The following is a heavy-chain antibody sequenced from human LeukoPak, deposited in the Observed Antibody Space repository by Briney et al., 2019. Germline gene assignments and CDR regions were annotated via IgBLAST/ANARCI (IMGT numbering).Heavy chain of an antibody. CDR1: GFTFSSYA. J-gene: IGHJ4*02. Sequence: GGSLRLSCAASGFTFSSYAMSWVRQAPGEGREWVSAISGSGGSTYYADSVKGRFTISRDNSKNTLYLQMNSLRAEDTAVYYCAKNLENRQWLVPAGFDYWGEGTLVTVSS. CDR2: ISGSGGST. CDR3: AKNLENRQWLVPAGFDY. V-gene: IGHV3-23*01. D-gene: IGHD6-19*01.